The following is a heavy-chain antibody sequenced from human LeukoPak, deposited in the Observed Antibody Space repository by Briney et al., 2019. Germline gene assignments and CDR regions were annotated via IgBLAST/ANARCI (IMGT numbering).Heavy chain of an antibody. Sequence: GGSLRLSCASSGFTFTSYAVSWVRQAPGKGLEWVSTISYSGGTTYHTDSVKGRFTISRDISKNTVYLQMNSLRAEDTAVYYCASDFPLYYYYMDVWGKGTTVTVSS. CDR3: ASDFPLYYYYMDV. CDR1: GFTFTSYA. CDR2: ISYSGGTT. V-gene: IGHV3-23*01. J-gene: IGHJ6*03.